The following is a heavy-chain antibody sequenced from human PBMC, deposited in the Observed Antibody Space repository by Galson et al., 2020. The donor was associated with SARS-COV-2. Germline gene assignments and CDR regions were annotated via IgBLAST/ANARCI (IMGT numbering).Heavy chain of an antibody. V-gene: IGHV5-10-1*01. J-gene: IGHJ2*01. D-gene: IGHD3-3*01. CDR3: AGHVDYDFGTGSAPGYFDL. Sequence: GESLKLSCKGSGYTFTNYWITWVRQMPGKGQEWMGRIDPSDSYTNYNPSFQGHVTIPGDKSISTAYLQWSSLKASDTAMYYCAGHVDYDFGTGSAPGYFDLGGRGTQVTVSS. CDR2: IDPSDSYT. CDR1: GYTFTNYW.